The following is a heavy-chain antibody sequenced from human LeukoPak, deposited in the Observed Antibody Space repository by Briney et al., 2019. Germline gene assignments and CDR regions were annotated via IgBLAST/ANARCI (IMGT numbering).Heavy chain of an antibody. V-gene: IGHV4-59*01. J-gene: IGHJ4*02. CDR3: ARGGLWFGELFSDY. D-gene: IGHD3-10*01. CDR2: IYYSGST. CDR1: GGSISSYY. Sequence: PSETLSLTCTVSGGSISSYYWSWIRQPPGKGLEWIGYIYYSGSTNYNPSLKSRVTISVDTSKNQFSLKLSSVTAADTAVYYCARGGLWFGELFSDYWGQGTLVTVSS.